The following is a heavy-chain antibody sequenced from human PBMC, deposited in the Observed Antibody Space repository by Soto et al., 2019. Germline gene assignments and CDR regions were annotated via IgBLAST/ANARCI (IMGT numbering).Heavy chain of an antibody. J-gene: IGHJ4*02. CDR2: ISGSGGST. Sequence: EVQLLESGGGLVQPGGSLRLSCAASGFTFSNYAVTWVRQAPGKGLEWVSTISGSGGSTYYADSMKGRFTISRDNSKNTLYMQMNSLRAEDTAVEYCAKAQRSSWYEIDYWCQATLVTVSS. CDR3: AKAQRSSWYEIDY. V-gene: IGHV3-23*01. CDR1: GFTFSNYA. D-gene: IGHD6-13*01.